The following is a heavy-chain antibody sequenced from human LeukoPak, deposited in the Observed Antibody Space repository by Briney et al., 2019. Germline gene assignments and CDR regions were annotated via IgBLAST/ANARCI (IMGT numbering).Heavy chain of an antibody. V-gene: IGHV3-7*03. J-gene: IGHJ4*02. CDR2: MKHDGSEE. Sequence: GGSLRLSCAASGFIFETYWMNWVRQVPGEGLEWVANMKHDGSEEYYVESVKSRFIISRDNANKLLYLQMNSLRAEDTAIYYCARKAAGWGVLDHWGQGILVTVSS. CDR3: ARKAAGWGVLDH. D-gene: IGHD3-10*01. CDR1: GFIFETYW.